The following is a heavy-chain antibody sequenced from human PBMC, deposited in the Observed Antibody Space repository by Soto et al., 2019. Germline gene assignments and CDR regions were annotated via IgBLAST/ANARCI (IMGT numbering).Heavy chain of an antibody. D-gene: IGHD3-22*01. CDR3: ARDRLGDLYSSGYLFDY. Sequence: WASVKVSFKASGGTFSNYAISWVRQAPGQGLEWMGGIIPVFGAASYAQKFQARVTITADESTSTAYMELSSLTSEDTALYYCARDRLGDLYSSGYLFDYWGQGTLVTVSS. J-gene: IGHJ4*02. V-gene: IGHV1-69*13. CDR1: GGTFSNYA. CDR2: IIPVFGAA.